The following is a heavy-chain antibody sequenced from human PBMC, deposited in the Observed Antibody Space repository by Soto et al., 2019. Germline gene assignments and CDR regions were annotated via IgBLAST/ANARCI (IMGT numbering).Heavy chain of an antibody. Sequence: SETLSLTCAVYGGSLSGYYWSWIRQPPGKGLEWIGEIDHSGRTKYSPSLKSRVTMSVDTSKNQFSLKLSSVTAADTAVYYCARWDSRDAHDSNADAFDIWGQGTMVTVSS. CDR2: IDHSGRT. J-gene: IGHJ3*02. CDR1: GGSLSGYY. D-gene: IGHD3-22*01. V-gene: IGHV4-34*01. CDR3: ARWDSRDAHDSNADAFDI.